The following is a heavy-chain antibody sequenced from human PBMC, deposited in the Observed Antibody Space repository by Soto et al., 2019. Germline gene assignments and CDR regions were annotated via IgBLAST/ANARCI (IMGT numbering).Heavy chain of an antibody. CDR2: IWYDGSNK. J-gene: IGHJ6*02. CDR3: ARDLYCSGGSCYSRYGMDV. CDR1: GFTFSSYG. V-gene: IGHV3-33*01. D-gene: IGHD2-15*01. Sequence: PGGSLRLSCAASGFTFSSYGMHWVRQAPGKGLEWVAVIWYDGSNKYYADSVKGRFTISRDNSKNTLYLQMNSLRAEDTAVYYCARDLYCSGGSCYSRYGMDVWGQGTTVTVSS.